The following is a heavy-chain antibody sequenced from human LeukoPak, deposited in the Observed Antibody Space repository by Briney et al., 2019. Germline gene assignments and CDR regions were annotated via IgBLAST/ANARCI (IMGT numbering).Heavy chain of an antibody. CDR1: GFTFSSYW. V-gene: IGHV3-23*01. Sequence: GGSLRLSCAASGFTFSSYWMSWVRQALGKGLEWVSGIGSGGVDTIYADSVKGRFTISRDNSKNTLSLRMGSLRADDTAIYFCARYLRDSGTSRVTLDHWGQGTLVIVSS. D-gene: IGHD2-2*01. CDR2: IGSGGVDT. CDR3: ARYLRDSGTSRVTLDH. J-gene: IGHJ4*02.